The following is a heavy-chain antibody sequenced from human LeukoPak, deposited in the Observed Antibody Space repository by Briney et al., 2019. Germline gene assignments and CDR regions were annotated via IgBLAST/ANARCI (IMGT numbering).Heavy chain of an antibody. J-gene: IGHJ2*01. CDR1: GGSISSSSYY. V-gene: IGHV4-39*02. Sequence: TSETLSLTCTVSGGSISSSSYYWGWIRQPPGKELEWIGSIYYSGSTYYNPSLKSRVTISVDTSKNQFSLKLSSVTAADTAVYYCARDPEYFDLWGRGTLVTVSS. D-gene: IGHD1-14*01. CDR3: ARDPEYFDL. CDR2: IYYSGST.